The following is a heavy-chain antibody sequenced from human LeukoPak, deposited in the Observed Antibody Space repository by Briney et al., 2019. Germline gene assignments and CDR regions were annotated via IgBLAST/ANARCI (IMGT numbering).Heavy chain of an antibody. CDR3: ATETNGRHYDY. Sequence: PGGSLRLSCTASGLTFSTPGFNWVCQAPGKGLEWVASIGPTGSDRYHADSIKGRFTISRDNANNFLYLQMNSLRAEDTAVYYCATETNGRHYDYWGQGTLLTVSS. CDR1: GLTFSTPG. D-gene: IGHD1-14*01. J-gene: IGHJ4*02. CDR2: IGPTGSDR. V-gene: IGHV3-21*06.